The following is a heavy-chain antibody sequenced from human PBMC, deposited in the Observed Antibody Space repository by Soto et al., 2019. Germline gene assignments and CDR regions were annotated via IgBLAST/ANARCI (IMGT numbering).Heavy chain of an antibody. Sequence: GGSLRLSCAASGFTVSSNYMSWVRQAPGKGLEWVSVIYSGGSTYYADSVKGRFTISRDNSKNTLYLQMNSLRAEDTAVYYCARGVNRAINDYGDFHPYYFDYWGQGTLVTVSS. CDR2: IYSGGST. CDR1: GFTVSSNY. CDR3: ARGVNRAINDYGDFHPYYFDY. J-gene: IGHJ4*02. V-gene: IGHV3-66*01. D-gene: IGHD4-17*01.